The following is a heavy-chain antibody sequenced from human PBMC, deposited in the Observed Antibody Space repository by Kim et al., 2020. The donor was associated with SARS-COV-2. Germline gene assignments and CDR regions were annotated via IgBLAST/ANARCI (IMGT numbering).Heavy chain of an antibody. Sequence: YNPSLKSRVTISVDTSKNQFSLKLSSVTAADTAVYYCARNKGGGYDTFDYWGQGTLVTVSS. V-gene: IGHV4-4*09. D-gene: IGHD5-12*01. CDR3: ARNKGGGYDTFDY. J-gene: IGHJ4*02.